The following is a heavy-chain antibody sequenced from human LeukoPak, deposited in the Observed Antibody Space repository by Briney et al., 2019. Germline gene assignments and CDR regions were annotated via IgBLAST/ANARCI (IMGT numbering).Heavy chain of an antibody. V-gene: IGHV3-7*01. CDR2: INQGGSDK. CDR1: GFTFSGHW. Sequence: GGSLRLSCAASGFTFSGHWMSWVRQAPGKGLEWVADINQGGSDKNYVDSVKGRFTISRDNANNLLYMQMNSLRGEDKAVYYCTRDRSRAEDDWGQGTLVTVSS. CDR3: TRDRSRAEDD. J-gene: IGHJ4*02. D-gene: IGHD1-26*01.